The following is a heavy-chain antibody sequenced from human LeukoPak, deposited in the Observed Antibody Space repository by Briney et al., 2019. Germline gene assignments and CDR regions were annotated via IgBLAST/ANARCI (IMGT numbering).Heavy chain of an antibody. Sequence: GGSLRLSCAASGFTVSSNYMSWVRQAPGKGLEWVSVTYSGGSTYYADSVKGRFTISRDNSKNTLYLQMNSLRAEDTAVYYCARDLGTSPTDYWGQGTLVTVSS. CDR2: TYSGGST. CDR1: GFTVSSNY. CDR3: ARDLGTSPTDY. V-gene: IGHV3-53*01. J-gene: IGHJ4*02. D-gene: IGHD3-16*01.